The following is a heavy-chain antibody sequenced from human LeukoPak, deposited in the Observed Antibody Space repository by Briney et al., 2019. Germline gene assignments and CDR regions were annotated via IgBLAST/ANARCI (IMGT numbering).Heavy chain of an antibody. CDR3: AKDALRTSGWYYFDN. CDR2: LDDTGTVK. V-gene: IGHV3-23*01. CDR1: GFSLSRYG. Sequence: GGSPRRSCEVSGFSLSRYGMDWVRQAPGKGLEWVSFLDDTGTVKWYADSVKGRFTISRDNSKNTLYLQMNSLRVEDTAVYHCAKDALRTSGWYYFDNWGQGALVAVSS. D-gene: IGHD6-19*01. J-gene: IGHJ4*02.